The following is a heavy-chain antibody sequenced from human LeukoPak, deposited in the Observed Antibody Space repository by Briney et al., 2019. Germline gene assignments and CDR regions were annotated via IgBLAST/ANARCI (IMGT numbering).Heavy chain of an antibody. J-gene: IGHJ6*02. V-gene: IGHV4-59*08. D-gene: IGHD3-10*01. CDR3: ARRRASGTYYYYYGMDV. Sequence: PSETLSLTCTVSGGSISSYYWSWIRQPPGKGLEWIGCIYYSGSTNYNPSLKSRVTISVDTSKNQFSLKLSSVTAADTAVYYCARRRASGTYYYYYGMDVWGQGTTVTVSS. CDR1: GGSISSYY. CDR2: IYYSGST.